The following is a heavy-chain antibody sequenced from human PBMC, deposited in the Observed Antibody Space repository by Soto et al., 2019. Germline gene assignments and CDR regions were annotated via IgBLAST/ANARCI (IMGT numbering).Heavy chain of an antibody. D-gene: IGHD3-22*01. CDR3: ARGTGYYYDSSGSHFDY. Sequence: EASVKVSCKASGFTFTSSAMQWVRQARGQRLEWIGWIVVGSGNTNYAQRFQERVTITRDMSTSTAYMELSSLRSEDTAVYYCARGTGYYYDSSGSHFDYWGQGTLVTAPQ. J-gene: IGHJ4*02. CDR1: GFTFTSSA. V-gene: IGHV1-58*02. CDR2: IVVGSGNT.